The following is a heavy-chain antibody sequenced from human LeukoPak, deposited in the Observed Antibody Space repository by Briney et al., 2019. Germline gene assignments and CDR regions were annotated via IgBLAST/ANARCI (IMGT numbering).Heavy chain of an antibody. Sequence: ASVKVSCKAPGYTFTSYGISWVRQAPGQGLEWMGWIRVYNGNTNYAQNFQGRVTMTTDTSTSTAYMELRSLRSDDTAVYCCAREGSLAFDPWGQGTLVTVSS. V-gene: IGHV1-18*01. J-gene: IGHJ5*02. CDR1: GYTFTSYG. CDR2: IRVYNGNT. CDR3: AREGSLAFDP.